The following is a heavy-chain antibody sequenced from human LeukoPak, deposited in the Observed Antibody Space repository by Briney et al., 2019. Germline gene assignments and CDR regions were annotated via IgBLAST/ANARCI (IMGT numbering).Heavy chain of an antibody. J-gene: IGHJ4*02. V-gene: IGHV3-23*01. CDR3: ARDLPQLDTAIRDY. D-gene: IGHD5-18*01. Sequence: AGGSLRLSCAASGLSFSSYAMTWVRQATGKGREWGSCISGGGGSTNYADSVKARFTISRDNYKHPLYLQMNSVRAEDAAVYYCARDLPQLDTAIRDYWGQGTLVTVSS. CDR2: ISGGGGST. CDR1: GLSFSSYA.